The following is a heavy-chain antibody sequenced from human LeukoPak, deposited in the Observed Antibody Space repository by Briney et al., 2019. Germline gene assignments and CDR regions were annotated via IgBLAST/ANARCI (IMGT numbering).Heavy chain of an antibody. CDR3: ARDLHYGEKSEDY. CDR1: GFTFINYY. D-gene: IGHD4/OR15-4a*01. V-gene: IGHV1-46*01. Sequence: GASVKVSCKASGFTFINYYMHWVRQAPGQGLEWLGIINLSGGSTHYPQKFQDRVTMTRDTSTSTVYMELSSLRSEDTAVYYCARDLHYGEKSEDYWGQGTLVTVSS. J-gene: IGHJ4*02. CDR2: INLSGGST.